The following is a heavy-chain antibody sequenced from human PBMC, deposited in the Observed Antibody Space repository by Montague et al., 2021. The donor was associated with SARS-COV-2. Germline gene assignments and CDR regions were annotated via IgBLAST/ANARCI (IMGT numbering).Heavy chain of an antibody. Sequence: CAISGYSVSINRATRNWIRQSPSRGLEWLGRTYYRSMWKSDYACSVKSRIANNPDTSKNQFSLQLSSVTPEDTALYYCVRGIEAAGSYDYWGQGTLVTVSS. CDR2: TYYRSMWKS. CDR3: VRGIEAAGSYDY. CDR1: GYSVSINRAT. V-gene: IGHV6-1*01. J-gene: IGHJ4*02. D-gene: IGHD6-13*01.